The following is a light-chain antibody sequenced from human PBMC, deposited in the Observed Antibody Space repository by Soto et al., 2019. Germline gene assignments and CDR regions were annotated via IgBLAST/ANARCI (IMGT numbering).Light chain of an antibody. CDR2: KAS. CDR3: QQYNSYPWT. J-gene: IGKJ1*01. V-gene: IGKV1-5*03. Sequence: DVQMTQSPSTLSASVGDRVTITCRASQSISSWLAWYQQKPGKAPKLLIYKASTLESGVPSNFSGSESGTEFTLTISSLQPEDFATYYCQQYNSYPWTLGQGTKVDIK. CDR1: QSISSW.